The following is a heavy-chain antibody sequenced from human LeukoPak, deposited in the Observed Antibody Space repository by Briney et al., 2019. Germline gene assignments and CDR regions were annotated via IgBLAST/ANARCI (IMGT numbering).Heavy chain of an antibody. D-gene: IGHD3-10*02. J-gene: IGHJ6*04. V-gene: IGHV3-48*03. Sequence: GGSLRLSRAASGFTFSSYEMHWVRQAPGKGLEWDSYISSSGSTIYYADSVKGRFTISRDNAKNSLYLQMNSLRAEDTAVYYCAELGITMIGGVWGKGTTVTISS. CDR3: AELGITMIGGV. CDR1: GFTFSSYE. CDR2: ISSSGSTI.